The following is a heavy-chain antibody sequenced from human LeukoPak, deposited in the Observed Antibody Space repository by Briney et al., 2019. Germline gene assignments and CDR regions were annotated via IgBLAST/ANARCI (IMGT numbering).Heavy chain of an antibody. Sequence: GGSLRLSCAASGFTFRTYWMSWVRQAPGKGLEWVANIKQDGNEKYYVDSVKGRFTISRDNAKNSLDLQMNSLRAEDTAVYYCARGFRIAAAGRPGYYYMDVWGKGTTVTVSS. CDR1: GFTFRTYW. CDR3: ARGFRIAAAGRPGYYYMDV. D-gene: IGHD6-13*01. V-gene: IGHV3-7*01. CDR2: IKQDGNEK. J-gene: IGHJ6*03.